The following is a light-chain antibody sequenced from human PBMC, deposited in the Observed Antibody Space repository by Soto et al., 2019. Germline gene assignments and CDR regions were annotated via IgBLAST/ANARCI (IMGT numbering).Light chain of an antibody. CDR1: TGAVTSGHY. CDR3: LLSSSAYYV. J-gene: IGLJ1*01. Sequence: QAVVTQEPSLTVSPGGTVTLTCGSSTGAVTSGHYPYWFQQKPGQAPRTLIYDTSNKHSWTPARFSGSLLGGKAALTLSGAQPEDEAEYYCLLSSSAYYVFRIGTKVTV. V-gene: IGLV7-46*01. CDR2: DTS.